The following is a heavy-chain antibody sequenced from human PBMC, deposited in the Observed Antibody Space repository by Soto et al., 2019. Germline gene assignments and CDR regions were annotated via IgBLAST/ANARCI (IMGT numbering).Heavy chain of an antibody. D-gene: IGHD4-17*01. CDR3: ARERGSTATFDY. J-gene: IGHJ4*02. CDR2: INAGSGGT. CDR1: GYAFSRYA. V-gene: IGHV1-3*01. Sequence: QVPLVQSGAEVKKPGASVKVSCKASGYAFSRYAINWIRQAPGQGLEWLGWINAGSGGTKYSQNFQGRVTITRDTAASTVYLDLSSLRSDDTAVYYCARERGSTATFDYWGQGTLVTVSS.